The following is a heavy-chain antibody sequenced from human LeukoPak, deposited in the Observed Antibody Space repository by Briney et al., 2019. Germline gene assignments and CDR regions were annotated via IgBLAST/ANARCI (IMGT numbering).Heavy chain of an antibody. CDR2: IIPIFGTT. CDR1: GGAFSSHA. J-gene: IGHJ4*02. Sequence: SVKVSCKASGGAFSSHAISWVRQAPGQGLEWVGGIIPIFGTTNCAQKFQGRVTITTDESTSTGYMELRSLRSDDTAVYYCARGDSGYDYGFDNWGQGTLVTVSS. V-gene: IGHV1-69*05. CDR3: ARGDSGYDYGFDN. D-gene: IGHD5-12*01.